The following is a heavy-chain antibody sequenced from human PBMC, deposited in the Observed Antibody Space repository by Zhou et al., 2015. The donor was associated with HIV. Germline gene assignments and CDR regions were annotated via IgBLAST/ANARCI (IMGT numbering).Heavy chain of an antibody. CDR1: GGTFSSYA. V-gene: IGHV1-69*01. J-gene: IGHJ6*02. Sequence: QVQLVQSGAEVKKPGSSVKVSCKASGGTFSSYAISWVRQAPGQGLEWMGGIIPIFGTANYAQKFQGRVTITADESTSTAYMELSSLRSEDTAVYYCAREGKDPSSSWYMYYYGMDVWGQGTTVTVSS. D-gene: IGHD6-13*01. CDR2: IIPIFGTA. CDR3: AREGKDPSSSWYMYYYGMDV.